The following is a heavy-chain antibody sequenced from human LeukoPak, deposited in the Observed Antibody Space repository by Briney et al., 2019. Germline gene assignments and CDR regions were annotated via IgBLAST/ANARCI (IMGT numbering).Heavy chain of an antibody. J-gene: IGHJ5*02. CDR3: ARVSQVGENWFDP. CDR2: IYHSGST. CDR1: GYSISSGYY. Sequence: PSETLSLTCTVSGYSISSGYYWGWIRQPPGKGLEWIGSIYHSGSTYYNPSLKSRVTISVDTSKNQFSLKLSSVTAADTAVYYCARVSQVGENWFDPWGQGTLVTVSS. V-gene: IGHV4-38-2*02. D-gene: IGHD3-10*01.